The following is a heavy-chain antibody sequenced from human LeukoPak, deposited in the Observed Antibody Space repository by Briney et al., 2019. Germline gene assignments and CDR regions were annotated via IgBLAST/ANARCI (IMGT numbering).Heavy chain of an antibody. Sequence: PGGSLRLSRAASGFTFSSYWMSWVRQAPGKGLEWVANIKQDGSEKYYVDSVKGRFTISRDNAKNSLYLQMNSLRAEDTAVYYCASGQLWFRFDYWGQGTLVTVSS. CDR1: GFTFSSYW. CDR2: IKQDGSEK. D-gene: IGHD5-18*01. J-gene: IGHJ4*02. V-gene: IGHV3-7*01. CDR3: ASGQLWFRFDY.